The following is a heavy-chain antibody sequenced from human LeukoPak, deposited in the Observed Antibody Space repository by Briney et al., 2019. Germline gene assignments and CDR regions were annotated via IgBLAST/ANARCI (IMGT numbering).Heavy chain of an antibody. V-gene: IGHV1-69*05. J-gene: IGHJ4*02. D-gene: IGHD6-13*01. CDR3: AREQQLAFDY. CDR2: IIPIFGTA. CDR1: GGTFSSYA. Sequence: GASVKVSCKASGGTFSSYAISWVRQAPGQGLEWMGGIIPIFGTANYAQKFQSRVTITTDESTSTAYMELSSLRSEDTAVYYCAREQQLAFDYWGQGTLVTVSS.